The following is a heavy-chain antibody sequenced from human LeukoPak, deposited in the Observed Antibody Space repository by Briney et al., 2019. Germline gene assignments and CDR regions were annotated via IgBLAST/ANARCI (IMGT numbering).Heavy chain of an antibody. CDR3: ARDSSIQSLDP. Sequence: GGSLRLSCAASGFTFSSYAMSWVRQAPGKGLEWVSPISGSGGSTSYADSVKGRFTISRDNSKNSLYLQMNSLRAEDTAVYYCARDSSIQSLDPWGQGTLVTVSS. CDR1: GFTFSSYA. CDR2: ISGSGGST. D-gene: IGHD5-18*01. V-gene: IGHV3-23*01. J-gene: IGHJ5*02.